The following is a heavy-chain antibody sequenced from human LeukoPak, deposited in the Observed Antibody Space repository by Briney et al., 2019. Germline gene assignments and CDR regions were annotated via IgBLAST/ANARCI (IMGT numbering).Heavy chain of an antibody. CDR3: ARDGYSSSWYWFDY. J-gene: IGHJ4*02. D-gene: IGHD6-13*01. CDR1: GFTFSDYY. V-gene: IGHV3-11*06. Sequence: GGSLRLSCAASGFTFSDYYMSWIRQAPGKGLEWVSYISSSSSYTNYADPVKGRFTISRDNAKNSLYLQMNSLRAEDTAVYYCARDGYSSSWYWFDYWGQGTLVTVSS. CDR2: ISSSSSYT.